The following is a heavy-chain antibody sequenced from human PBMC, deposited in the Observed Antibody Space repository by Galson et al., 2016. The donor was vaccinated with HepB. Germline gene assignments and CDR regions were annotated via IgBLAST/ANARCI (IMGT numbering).Heavy chain of an antibody. CDR1: GYTFTNYG. D-gene: IGHD3-3*01. V-gene: IGHV1-18*04. J-gene: IGHJ4*02. Sequence: SVKVSCKASGYTFTNYGINWVRQAPGQGFEWMGWISGYNGKTKNAQKPQNRLTFTTDTSTSTAYMELRRLRSDDTAVYYCARESAIFGAVYHFDSWGQGSLVIVSS. CDR3: ARESAIFGAVYHFDS. CDR2: ISGYNGKT.